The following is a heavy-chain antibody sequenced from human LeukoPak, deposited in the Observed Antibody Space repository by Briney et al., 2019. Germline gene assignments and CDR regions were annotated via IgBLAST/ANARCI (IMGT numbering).Heavy chain of an antibody. CDR1: GGSISSGY. Sequence: PSETLSLTCTVSGGSISSGYWSWIRQPPGKGLEWIGYIYYSGSTNYNPSLKSRVTISVDTSKNQFSLKLSPVTAADTAVYYCARDGVNYYDISGYDIWGRGTLVTVSS. CDR3: ARDGVNYYDISGYDI. V-gene: IGHV4-59*01. CDR2: IYYSGST. J-gene: IGHJ4*02. D-gene: IGHD3-22*01.